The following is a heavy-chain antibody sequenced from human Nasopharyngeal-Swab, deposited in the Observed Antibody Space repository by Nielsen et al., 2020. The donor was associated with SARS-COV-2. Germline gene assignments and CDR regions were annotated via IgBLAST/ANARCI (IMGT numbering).Heavy chain of an antibody. CDR3: ARKPYYYGSGTTFDY. CDR2: IYHSGST. V-gene: IGHV4-4*02. J-gene: IGHJ4*02. Sequence: VRQAPGKGLEWIGEIYHSGSTNYNPSLKSRVTISVDTSKNQFSLKLSSVTAADTAVYYCARKPYYYGSGTTFDYWGQGTLVTVSS. D-gene: IGHD3-10*01.